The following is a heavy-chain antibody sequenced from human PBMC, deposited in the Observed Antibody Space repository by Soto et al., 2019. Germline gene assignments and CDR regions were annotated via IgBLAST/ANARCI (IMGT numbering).Heavy chain of an antibody. CDR3: ASSKGYYDFWSGHQYYYGMDV. Sequence: PSETLSLTCAVYGGSFSGYYWSWIRQPPGKGLEWIGEINHSGSTNYNPSLKSRVTISVDTSKNQFSLKLSSVTAADTAVYYCASSKGYYDFWSGHQYYYGMDVWGQGTRSPSP. V-gene: IGHV4-34*01. CDR1: GGSFSGYY. CDR2: INHSGST. J-gene: IGHJ6*02. D-gene: IGHD3-3*01.